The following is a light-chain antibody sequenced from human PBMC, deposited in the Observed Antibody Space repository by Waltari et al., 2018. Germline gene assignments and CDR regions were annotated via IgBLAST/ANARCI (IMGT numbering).Light chain of an antibody. CDR2: GAS. J-gene: IGKJ1*01. V-gene: IGKV3-20*01. Sequence: ETVLTQSPGTLSLPPGGRAPVSCRASQSVSRSLAWYQQKPGQAPRLLIYGASTRATGIPDRFSGSGSGTDFSLTISRLEPDDFAVYYCQHYLRLPVTFGQGTTVEI. CDR1: QSVSRS. CDR3: QHYLRLPVT.